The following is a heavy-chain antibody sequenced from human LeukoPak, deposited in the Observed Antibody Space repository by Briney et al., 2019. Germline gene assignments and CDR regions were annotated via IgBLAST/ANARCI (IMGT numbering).Heavy chain of an antibody. D-gene: IGHD2-2*01. Sequence: GGSLRLSCAASGFTFSSYAMSWVRQAPGKGLEWVSAISGSGGSTYYADSVKGRFTISRDNSKNTLYLQMNSLRAEDTAVYHCAKEESYCSSTSCYAWFDPWGQGTLVTVSS. CDR3: AKEESYCSSTSCYAWFDP. CDR1: GFTFSSYA. V-gene: IGHV3-23*01. J-gene: IGHJ5*02. CDR2: ISGSGGST.